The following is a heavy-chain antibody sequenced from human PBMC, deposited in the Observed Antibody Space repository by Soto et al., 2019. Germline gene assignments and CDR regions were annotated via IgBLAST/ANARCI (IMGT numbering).Heavy chain of an antibody. D-gene: IGHD3-10*01. J-gene: IGHJ4*02. V-gene: IGHV3-30*18. CDR3: AKGREENSGEGDY. CDR1: GFTFSSYG. Sequence: GGSLRLSCAASGFTFSSYGMHWVRQAPGKGLEWVAVISYDGSNKYYADSVKGRFTISRDNSKNTLYLQMNSLRAEDTAVYYCAKGREENSGEGDYWGQGTLVTVSS. CDR2: ISYDGSNK.